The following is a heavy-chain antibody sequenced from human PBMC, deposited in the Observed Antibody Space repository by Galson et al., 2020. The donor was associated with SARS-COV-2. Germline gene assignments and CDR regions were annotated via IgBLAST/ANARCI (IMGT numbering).Heavy chain of an antibody. D-gene: IGHD2-2*01. V-gene: IGHV3-33*06. J-gene: IGHJ4*02. CDR2: IWYDGSNK. CDR3: AKEAIVVADY. CDR1: GFTFSSYG. Sequence: TGGSLRLSCAASGFTFSSYGMHWVRQAPGKGLEWVAVIWYDGSNKYYADSVNGRFTISRDNSKNTLYLQMNSLRAEDTAVYYCAKEAIVVADYWCQGTLVTVSS.